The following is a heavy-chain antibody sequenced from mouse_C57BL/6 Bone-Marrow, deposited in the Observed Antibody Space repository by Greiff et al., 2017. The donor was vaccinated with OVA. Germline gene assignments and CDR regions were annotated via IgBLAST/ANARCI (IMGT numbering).Heavy chain of an antibody. J-gene: IGHJ1*03. CDR1: GYAFSSYW. CDR2: IYPGDGDT. Sequence: VQLQESGAELVKPGASVKTSCKASGYAFSSYWMNWVKQRPGKGLEWIGQIYPGDGDTNYNGKFKGKATLTADKSSSTAYMQLSSLTSEDSAVYFCARSGYWYFDVWGTGTTVTVSS. V-gene: IGHV1-80*01. CDR3: ARSGYWYFDV.